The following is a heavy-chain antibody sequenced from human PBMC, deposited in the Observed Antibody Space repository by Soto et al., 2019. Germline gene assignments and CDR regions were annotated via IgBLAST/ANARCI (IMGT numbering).Heavy chain of an antibody. V-gene: IGHV3-23*01. CDR1: GFTFSSYA. J-gene: IGHJ4*02. CDR2: ISGSGGST. CDR3: AKAIGDTWIQLWTPPAY. Sequence: EVQLLESGGGLVQPGGSLRLSCAASGFTFSSYAMSWVRQAPGKGLEWVSAISGSGGSTYYADSVKGRFTISRDNSKNTLYLQMNSLRAEDTAVYYCAKAIGDTWIQLWTPPAYWGQGTLVTVSS. D-gene: IGHD5-18*01.